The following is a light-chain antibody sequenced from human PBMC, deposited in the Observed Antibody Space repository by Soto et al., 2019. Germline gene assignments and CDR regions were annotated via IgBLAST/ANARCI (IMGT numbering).Light chain of an antibody. CDR3: QQYGGSPRYT. CDR1: QSVSSSH. Sequence: EIVLTQSPGTLSLSPGDRATLSCRASQSVSSSHLAWYQQKPGQAPRLLIYGASNRATGIPDRFSGSGSGTDFTLTISRLEPEDVAVYYCQQYGGSPRYTFGQGTKLEIK. CDR2: GAS. V-gene: IGKV3-20*01. J-gene: IGKJ2*01.